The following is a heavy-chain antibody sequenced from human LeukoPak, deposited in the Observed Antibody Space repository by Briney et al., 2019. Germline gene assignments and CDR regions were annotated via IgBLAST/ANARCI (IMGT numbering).Heavy chain of an antibody. J-gene: IGHJ2*01. CDR2: ISGSGGST. D-gene: IGHD3-22*01. CDR3: TKDRTDSSGYYPLGYFDL. CDR1: GFTFGTYA. V-gene: IGHV3-23*01. Sequence: GGSLRLSCGASGFTFGTYAMTWVRQAPGKGLEWVSGISGSGGSTYYADSVKGRFTISRDNSKNTLYLQMNSLRAEDTAVYYCTKDRTDSSGYYPLGYFDLWGRGTLVTVSS.